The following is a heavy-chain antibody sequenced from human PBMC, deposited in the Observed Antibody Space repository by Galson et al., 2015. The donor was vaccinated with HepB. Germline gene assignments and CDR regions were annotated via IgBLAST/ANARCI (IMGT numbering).Heavy chain of an antibody. CDR2: TYFRSQWRI. CDR3: AYGSDV. V-gene: IGHV6-1*01. CDR1: GDSVPSNSAV. J-gene: IGHJ6*02. Sequence: CAISGDSVPSNSAVWNWIRQSPSRGLEWLGRTYFRSQWRIDYSVSVKSRITINADTSQNQFSLHLNSTTPEDTAVYYCAYGSDVWGQGTTVIVSS.